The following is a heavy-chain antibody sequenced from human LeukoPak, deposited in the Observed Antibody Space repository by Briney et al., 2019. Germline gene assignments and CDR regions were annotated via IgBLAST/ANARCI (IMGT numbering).Heavy chain of an antibody. Sequence: GGSLRLSCAASGFTFSSYWMHWVRQAPGKGLVWVSRINTDGFSPTYADSVKGRFTISRDNARNTLYLQMNSLRAEDTAVYYCARDSRNPGTNGDYWGQGTLVTVSS. CDR3: ARDSRNPGTNGDY. CDR2: INTDGFSP. J-gene: IGHJ4*02. V-gene: IGHV3-74*01. CDR1: GFTFSSYW. D-gene: IGHD1-1*01.